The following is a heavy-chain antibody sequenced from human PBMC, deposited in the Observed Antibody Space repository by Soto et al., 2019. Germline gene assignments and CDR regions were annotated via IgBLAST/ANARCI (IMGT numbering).Heavy chain of an antibody. D-gene: IGHD1-26*01. V-gene: IGHV5-51*01. Sequence: GESLKISCKGSGYSFTSYWSGWVRQMPGKGLEWMGIIYPGDSDTRYSPSFQGQVTISADKSISTAYLQWSSLKASDTAMYYCARRREMAVDVYYYYGMDVWGQGTTVTVSS. CDR2: IYPGDSDT. J-gene: IGHJ6*02. CDR3: ARRREMAVDVYYYYGMDV. CDR1: GYSFTSYW.